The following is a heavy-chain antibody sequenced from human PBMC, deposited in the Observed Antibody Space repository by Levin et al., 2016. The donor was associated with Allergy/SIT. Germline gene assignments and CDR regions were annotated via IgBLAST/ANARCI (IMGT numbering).Heavy chain of an antibody. CDR2: IYYSGST. D-gene: IGHD2-2*01. CDR1: GGSISSYY. CDR3: ARHGGYCSSTSCHYYYGMDV. Sequence: SETLSLTCTVSGGSISSYYWSWIRQPPGKGLEWIGYIYYSGSTNYNPSLKSRVTISVDTSKNQFSLKLSSVTAADTAVYYCARHGGYCSSTSCHYYYGMDVWGQGTTVTVSS. J-gene: IGHJ6*02. V-gene: IGHV4-59*08.